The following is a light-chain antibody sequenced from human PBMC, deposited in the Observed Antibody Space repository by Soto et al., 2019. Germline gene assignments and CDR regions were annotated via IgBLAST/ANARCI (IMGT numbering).Light chain of an antibody. CDR2: EVT. CDR3: SSYTSSNTLV. V-gene: IGLV2-18*02. CDR1: SSDVGSYNR. J-gene: IGLJ2*01. Sequence: QSALTQPPSVSGSPGQSVTISCTGTSSDVGSYNRVSWYQQPPGTAPKLMIYEVTYRPSGVPDRFSGSKSGNTASLTISGLQAEDEADYYCSSYTSSNTLVFGGGTQLTVL.